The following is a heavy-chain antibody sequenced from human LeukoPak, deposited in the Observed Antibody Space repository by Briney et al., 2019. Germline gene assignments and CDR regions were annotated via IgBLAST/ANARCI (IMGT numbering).Heavy chain of an antibody. V-gene: IGHV1-69*04. CDR3: ARDRVGGYGPLDY. J-gene: IGHJ4*02. D-gene: IGHD5-12*01. Sequence: ASVKVSCKTFGGTFRSHIFSWVRQAPGQGLEWMGRIIPILGIANYAQKFQGRVTITADKSTSTAYMELSSLRSEDTAVYYCARDRVGGYGPLDYWGQGTLVTVSS. CDR1: GGTFRSHI. CDR2: IIPILGIA.